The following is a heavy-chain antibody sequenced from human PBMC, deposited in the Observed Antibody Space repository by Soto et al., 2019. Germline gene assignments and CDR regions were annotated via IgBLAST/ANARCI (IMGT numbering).Heavy chain of an antibody. CDR1: GYTFTSYG. CDR3: ARVVPYYDILTGPHAAFDI. Sequence: ASVKVSCKASGYTFTSYGISWVRQAPGQGLEWMGWISAYNGNTNYAQKLQGRVTMTTDTSTSTAYMELRSLRSDDTAVYYCARVVPYYDILTGPHAAFDIWGQGTMVTVSS. CDR2: ISAYNGNT. J-gene: IGHJ3*02. V-gene: IGHV1-18*01. D-gene: IGHD3-9*01.